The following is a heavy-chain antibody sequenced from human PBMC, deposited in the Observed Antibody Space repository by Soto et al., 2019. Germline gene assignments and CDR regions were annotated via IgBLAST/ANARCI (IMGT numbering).Heavy chain of an antibody. D-gene: IGHD6-6*01. J-gene: IGHJ6*02. V-gene: IGHV3-33*01. Sequence: QVQLVESGGGVVQPGRSLRLSCAASGFTFSSYGMHWVRQAPGKGLEWVAVIWYDGSNKYYADSVKGRFTISRDNSKNTLYLQMNSLRAEDTAVYYRAREGEYSIAARSMFYYGMDVWGQGTTVTVSS. CDR2: IWYDGSNK. CDR1: GFTFSSYG. CDR3: AREGEYSIAARSMFYYGMDV.